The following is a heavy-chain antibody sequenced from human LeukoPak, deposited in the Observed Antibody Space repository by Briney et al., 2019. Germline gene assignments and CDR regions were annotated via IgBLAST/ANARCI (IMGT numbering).Heavy chain of an antibody. CDR3: ARDGSPIEVRGARGAFDI. CDR2: IYHSGST. D-gene: IGHD3-10*01. CDR1: GGSISSGGYS. J-gene: IGHJ3*02. V-gene: IGHV4-30-2*01. Sequence: PSQTLSLTCTVSGGSISSGGYSWSWIRQPPGKGLEWIGYIYHSGSTYYNPSLKSRVTISVDRSKNQFSLKLSSVTAADTAVYYCARDGSPIEVRGARGAFDIWGQGTMVTVSS.